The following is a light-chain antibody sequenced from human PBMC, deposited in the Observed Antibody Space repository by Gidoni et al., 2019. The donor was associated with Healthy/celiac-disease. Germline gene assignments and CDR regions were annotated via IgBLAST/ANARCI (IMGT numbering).Light chain of an antibody. J-gene: IGKJ5*01. CDR3: QQRSNWPIT. V-gene: IGKV3-11*01. CDR2: DAS. CDR1: QSVSSY. Sequence: ELVLTQSPATLSLSPGERATLSCRASQSVSSYLAWYQQKPGQAPRLLIYDASNIATGIPARFSVSGSGTYFTLTISSLEPEDFAVYYCQQRSNWPITFGQGTRLEIK.